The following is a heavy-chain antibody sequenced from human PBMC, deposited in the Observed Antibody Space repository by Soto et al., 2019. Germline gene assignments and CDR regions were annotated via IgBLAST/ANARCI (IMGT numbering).Heavy chain of an antibody. D-gene: IGHD6-13*01. J-gene: IGHJ4*02. CDR2: IRSKAYGGTT. CDR1: GFTFGDYA. V-gene: IGHV3-49*03. CDR3: ARDDYSSNWYRYYYFDF. Sequence: GGSLRLSCTASGFTFGDYAMNWFRQAPGKGLEWVGFIRSKAYGGTTEYAASVKGRFTISRDDSNSIAYLQMNSLKTEDTAVYYCARDDYSSNWYRYYYFDFWGQGT.